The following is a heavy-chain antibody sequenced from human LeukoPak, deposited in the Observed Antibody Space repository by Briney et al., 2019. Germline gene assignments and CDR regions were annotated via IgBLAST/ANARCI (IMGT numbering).Heavy chain of an antibody. J-gene: IGHJ4*02. CDR2: INHSGST. V-gene: IGHV4-34*01. Sequence: SETLSLTCAVYGGSFSGYYWSWIRQPPGKGLEWIGEINHSGSTNYNPSLKSRVTISVDTSKNQFSLKLSSVTAADTAVYYCAKGGYSYGVTPGYWGQGTLVTVSS. D-gene: IGHD5-18*01. CDR1: GGSFSGYY. CDR3: AKGGYSYGVTPGY.